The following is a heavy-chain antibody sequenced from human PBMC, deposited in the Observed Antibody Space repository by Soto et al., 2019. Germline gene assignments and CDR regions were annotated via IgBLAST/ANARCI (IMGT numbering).Heavy chain of an antibody. J-gene: IGHJ4*01. D-gene: IGHD3-10*01. CDR2: ISDSGVSA. CDR3: ARGRNYYGSGSSFDS. CDR1: GFTFTLYD. V-gene: IGHV3-23*01. Sequence: GGSLRLSCAASGFTFTLYDMAWVRQAPGKGLEWVSVISDSGVSAYYTLSVKGRFTIARDKSKSILYLQMNSLRAEDTAVYYCARGRNYYGSGSSFDSWGHGTLVTVSS.